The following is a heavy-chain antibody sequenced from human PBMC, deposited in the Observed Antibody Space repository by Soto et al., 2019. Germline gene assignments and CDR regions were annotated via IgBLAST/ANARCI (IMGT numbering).Heavy chain of an antibody. V-gene: IGHV4-34*01. D-gene: IGHD5-12*01. CDR3: ARGQEGVVATH. J-gene: IGHJ4*02. CDR1: GGSLSGYY. CDR2: VKDGGHT. Sequence: QVQLQQWGAGLLKPSETLSLNCAVTGGSLSGYYWSWIRQPPGKGLEWIGEVKDGGHTDYSPSLMDRVTISSDTSNNQFPLRLNSVTAADTGVYYCARGQEGVVATHWDQGSLVTVSS.